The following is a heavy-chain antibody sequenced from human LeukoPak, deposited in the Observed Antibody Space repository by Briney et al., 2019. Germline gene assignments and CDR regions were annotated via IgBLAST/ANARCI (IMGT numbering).Heavy chain of an antibody. Sequence: GGSLRLSCAASGFTFSSYWMSWVRQAPGKGLEWVANIKQDGSEKFYVDSVKGRFTISRDNAKNSLYLQMNSLRAEDTAVYYCARDSSGFLSGYYFDYWGQGTLVTVSS. CDR1: GFTFSSYW. J-gene: IGHJ4*02. CDR3: ARDSSGFLSGYYFDY. D-gene: IGHD6-19*01. V-gene: IGHV3-7*01. CDR2: IKQDGSEK.